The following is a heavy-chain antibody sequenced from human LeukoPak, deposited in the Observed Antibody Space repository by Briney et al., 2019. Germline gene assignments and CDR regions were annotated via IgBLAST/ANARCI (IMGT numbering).Heavy chain of an antibody. V-gene: IGHV3-30-3*01. CDR1: GFTFSEYA. D-gene: IGHD3-3*01. CDR3: ARVFLERLTSGYFDN. Sequence: GKSLRLSCAASGFTFSEYAMHWVRLAPGKGLEWVAVISYDGRQKYYGDSVKGRFTISRDNPKNTLYLQMNSLRDDDTAIYYCARVFLERLTSGYFDNWGQGTLVTVSP. CDR2: ISYDGRQK. J-gene: IGHJ4*02.